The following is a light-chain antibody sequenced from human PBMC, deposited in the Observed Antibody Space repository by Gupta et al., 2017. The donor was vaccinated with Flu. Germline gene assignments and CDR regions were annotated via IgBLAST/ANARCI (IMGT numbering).Light chain of an antibody. CDR3: QSSDSSLRGYV. V-gene: IGLV1-40*01. Sequence: QSVLTQPPSASGAPGQRVTISCTGSSSNIGAGLDVHWYQQLPGTAPKLLIYDNNYRPSGVPDRFSASKSATSASLVIAGLQAEDEADYYCQSSDSSLRGYVFGTGTEVTVL. CDR1: SSNIGAGLD. J-gene: IGLJ1*01. CDR2: DNN.